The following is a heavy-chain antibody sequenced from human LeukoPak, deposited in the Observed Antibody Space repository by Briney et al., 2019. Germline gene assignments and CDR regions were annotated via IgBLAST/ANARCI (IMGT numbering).Heavy chain of an antibody. CDR3: ARDLGGSHTSWDY. Sequence: GGSLRLSCAASGFTFSDYYMSWIRQAPGKGLEWVSYISSSRSHTNYAESVKGRFTISRDNAKNSLYLQMNSLRAEDTAVYYCARDLGGSHTSWDYWGQGTLVTVSS. CDR1: GFTFSDYY. J-gene: IGHJ4*02. V-gene: IGHV3-11*05. CDR2: ISSSRSHT. D-gene: IGHD1-26*01.